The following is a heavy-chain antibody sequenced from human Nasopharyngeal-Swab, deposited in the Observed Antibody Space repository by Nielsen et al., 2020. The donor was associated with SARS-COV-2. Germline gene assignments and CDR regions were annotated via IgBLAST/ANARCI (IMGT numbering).Heavy chain of an antibody. J-gene: IGHJ6*03. V-gene: IGHV3-11*04. CDR3: VRGGYYFMDV. Sequence: WIRQPPGKGPEWLSYISTTGSAIYYADSVRGRFTISRDNTKNSLYLQMNSLRAEDTAVYYCVRGGYYFMDVWGKGTRVTVS. CDR2: ISTTGSAI.